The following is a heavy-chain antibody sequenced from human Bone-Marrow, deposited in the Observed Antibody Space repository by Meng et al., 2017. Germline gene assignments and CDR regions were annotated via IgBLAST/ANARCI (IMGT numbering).Heavy chain of an antibody. CDR2: MNPNSGNT. V-gene: IGHV1-8*01. CDR1: GYTFTSYD. CDR3: ARGHGVVVAATV. J-gene: IGHJ4*02. D-gene: IGHD2-15*01. Sequence: ASVKVSCKASGYTFTSYDINWVRQATGQGLEWMGWMNPNSGNTGYAQKFQGRVTMTRDTSISTAYMELSRLRSEDTAVYYCARGHGVVVAATVWGQGTLVTVSS.